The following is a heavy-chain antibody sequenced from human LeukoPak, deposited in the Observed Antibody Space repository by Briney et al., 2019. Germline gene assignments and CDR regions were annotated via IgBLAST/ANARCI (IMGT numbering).Heavy chain of an antibody. D-gene: IGHD6-13*01. J-gene: IGHJ4*02. Sequence: SVKVSCKASGGTFSSYAISWVRQAPGQGLEWMGRIIPIFGTANYAQKFQCRVTITTDESTSTAYMEPSSLRSEDTAVNNPGRGKYSSCWYWVYWGQGSLVTVSS. CDR2: IIPIFGTA. CDR1: GGTFSSYA. V-gene: IGHV1-69*05. CDR3: GRGKYSSCWYWVY.